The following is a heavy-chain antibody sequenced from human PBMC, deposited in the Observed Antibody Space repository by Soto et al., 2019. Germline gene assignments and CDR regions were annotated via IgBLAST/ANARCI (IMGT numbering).Heavy chain of an antibody. D-gene: IGHD6-6*01. CDR3: ARDLGEYSSSHYGMDV. J-gene: IGHJ6*02. V-gene: IGHV3-21*01. Sequence: GGSLRLSCAASGFTFSSYSMNWVRQAPGKGLEWVSSISSSSSYIYYADSVKGRFTISRDNAKNSLYLQMNSLRAEDTAVYYCARDLGEYSSSHYGMDVWGQGTTVTVSS. CDR1: GFTFSSYS. CDR2: ISSSSSYI.